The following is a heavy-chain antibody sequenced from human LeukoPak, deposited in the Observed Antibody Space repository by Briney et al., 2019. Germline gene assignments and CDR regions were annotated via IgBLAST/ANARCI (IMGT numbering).Heavy chain of an antibody. Sequence: ASVKVSCKASGYTFTSYGISWVRQAPGQGLEWMGWISAYNGNTNYAQKLQGRVTMTTDTSTSTAYMELRSLRSDDTAVYYCARVWGYDTAMVTFDYWGQGTLVTVSS. V-gene: IGHV1-18*01. CDR3: ARVWGYDTAMVTFDY. J-gene: IGHJ4*02. CDR2: ISAYNGNT. CDR1: GYTFTSYG. D-gene: IGHD5-18*01.